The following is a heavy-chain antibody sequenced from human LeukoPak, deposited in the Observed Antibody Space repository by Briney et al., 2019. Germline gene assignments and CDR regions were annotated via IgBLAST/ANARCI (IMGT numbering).Heavy chain of an antibody. CDR3: ARGGGYNTFDY. CDR1: GGSISGYY. J-gene: IGHJ4*02. CDR2: IFYTGST. D-gene: IGHD5-24*01. Sequence: PSETLSLTCTVSGGSISGYYWSWIRQPPGKGLEWIGFIFYTGSTNYNPSLKSRVTISVGTSKNQFSLRLSSVTAADTAVYSCARGGGYNTFDYWGQGTLVAVSS. V-gene: IGHV4-59*01.